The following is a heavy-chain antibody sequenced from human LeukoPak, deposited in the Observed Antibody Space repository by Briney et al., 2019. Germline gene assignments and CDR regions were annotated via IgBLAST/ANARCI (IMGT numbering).Heavy chain of an antibody. Sequence: KSSETLSLTCTVSGGSISSSSYYWGWIRQPPGKGLEWIGSIYYSGSTYYNPSLKSRVTISVDTSKNQFSLKLSSVTAADTAVYYCARGYSGSHDYWGQGTLVTVSS. V-gene: IGHV4-39*01. CDR2: IYYSGST. J-gene: IGHJ4*02. CDR1: GGSISSSSYY. D-gene: IGHD1-26*01. CDR3: ARGYSGSHDY.